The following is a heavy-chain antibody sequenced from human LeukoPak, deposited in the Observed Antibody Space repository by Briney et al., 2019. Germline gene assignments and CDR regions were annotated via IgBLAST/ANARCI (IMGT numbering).Heavy chain of an antibody. CDR3: ARRGGRWNRCFDY. CDR1: GGSISGSSYF. J-gene: IGHJ4*02. CDR2: IYYSGST. Sequence: PSETLSLTCTVSGGSISGSSYFWGWIRQPPGKGLEWIGSIYYSGSTYYNPSLKSRVTISVDTSKNQFSLKLSSVTAADTAVYYCARRGGRWNRCFDYWGQGTLVTVSS. D-gene: IGHD1-1*01. V-gene: IGHV4-39*01.